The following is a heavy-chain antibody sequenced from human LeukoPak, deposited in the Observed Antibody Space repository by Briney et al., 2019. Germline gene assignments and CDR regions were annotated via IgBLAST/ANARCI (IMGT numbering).Heavy chain of an antibody. J-gene: IGHJ4*02. D-gene: IGHD3-22*01. CDR1: AYTFTGHS. Sequence: ASVIVSSKASAYTFTGHSIHWVRQAPGQGLEWMGWISPNRGATKYAQKFQGRVAMTRDTSISTAYMELSRLRSDDTAVYCCARDLPYYYNNSGYHNDYGGRGTRVSVFS. CDR2: ISPNRGAT. V-gene: IGHV1-2*02. CDR3: ARDLPYYYNNSGYHNDY.